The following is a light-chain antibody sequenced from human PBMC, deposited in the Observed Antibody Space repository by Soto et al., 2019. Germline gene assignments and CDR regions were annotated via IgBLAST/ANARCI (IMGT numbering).Light chain of an antibody. CDR2: DAS. Sequence: DIQMTQSPSSLSASVVDEVTITCRASQTIMTYLNWYQLKPGKAPKLLIYDASNLETGVPSRFSGSGSGTDFTFTISSLQPEDIATYYCQQYVNLPRVMVTFGPGT. CDR3: QQYVNLPRVMVT. CDR1: QTIMTY. J-gene: IGKJ3*01. V-gene: IGKV1-33*01.